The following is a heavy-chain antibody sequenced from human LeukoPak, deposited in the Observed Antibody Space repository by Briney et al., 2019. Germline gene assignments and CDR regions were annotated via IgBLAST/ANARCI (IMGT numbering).Heavy chain of an antibody. V-gene: IGHV4-38-2*01. D-gene: IGHD3-22*01. CDR3: ARFLSGTGSSGYPD. J-gene: IGHJ4*02. Sequence: PSETLFLTCAVSGYSISSGYYWGWIRQPPGKGLEWIGSIYHSGSTYYNPSLKSRVTISVDTSKNQFSLKLSSVTAADTAVYYCARFLSGTGSSGYPDWGQGTLVTVSS. CDR2: IYHSGST. CDR1: GYSISSGYY.